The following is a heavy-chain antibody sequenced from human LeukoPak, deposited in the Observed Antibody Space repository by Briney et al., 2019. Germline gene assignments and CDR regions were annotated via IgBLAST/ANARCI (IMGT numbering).Heavy chain of an antibody. D-gene: IGHD3-22*01. CDR1: GGSFSGYY. CDR3: ARVSYYYDSSGYYHRTFDY. CDR2: INHSGST. Sequence: SETLSLTCAVYGGSFSGYYWSWIRQPPGKGLEWIGEINHSGSTNYNPSLKSRVTISVDTSKNQFSLKLSSVTAADTAVYYCARVSYYYDSSGYYHRTFDYWGQGTLVTVSS. J-gene: IGHJ4*02. V-gene: IGHV4-34*01.